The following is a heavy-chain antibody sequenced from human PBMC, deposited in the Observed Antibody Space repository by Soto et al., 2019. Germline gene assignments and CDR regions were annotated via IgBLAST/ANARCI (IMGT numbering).Heavy chain of an antibody. V-gene: IGHV3-66*01. CDR2: IYRDGKT. J-gene: IGHJ3*01. CDR3: ARDIPAVRDVTGGAFDV. Sequence: EVQLVESGGGLVQPGGSLRLSCLASGFTVSSSFMNWVRQAPGKGLEWVSVIYRDGKTFYADSVKGRFTISRDKAKNTLYLQMSGLRVGDTAVYYCARDIPAVRDVTGGAFDVWGQGTMVTVSS. D-gene: IGHD2-21*01. CDR1: GFTVSSSF.